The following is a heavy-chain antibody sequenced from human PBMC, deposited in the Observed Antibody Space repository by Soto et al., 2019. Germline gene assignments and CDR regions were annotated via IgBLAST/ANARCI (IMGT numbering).Heavy chain of an antibody. J-gene: IGHJ4*02. CDR3: ARALLGYCSGGSCYTNFDS. D-gene: IGHD2-15*01. V-gene: IGHV1-69*02. CDR2: IIPILGIA. Sequence: QVQLVQSGAEVKKPGSSVKVSCKASGGTFSSYSISWVRQAPGQGLEWMGRIIPILGIANYAQKFQGRVTITADKSTSXAXXELSSLRSEDTAVYYCARALLGYCSGGSCYTNFDSWGQGTLVTVSS. CDR1: GGTFSSYS.